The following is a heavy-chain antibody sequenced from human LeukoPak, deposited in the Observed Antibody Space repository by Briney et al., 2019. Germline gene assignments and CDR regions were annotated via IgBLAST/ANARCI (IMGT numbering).Heavy chain of an antibody. V-gene: IGHV1-18*01. CDR1: GYTFTSYG. J-gene: IGHJ4*02. Sequence: ASVKVSCTASGYTFTSYGISWVRQAPGQGLEWMGWISAYNGNTNYAQKLQGRVTMTTDTSTSTAYMELRSLRSDDTAVYYCARAPMWYDSSGYYTYWGQGTLVTVSS. CDR3: ARAPMWYDSSGYYTY. CDR2: ISAYNGNT. D-gene: IGHD3-22*01.